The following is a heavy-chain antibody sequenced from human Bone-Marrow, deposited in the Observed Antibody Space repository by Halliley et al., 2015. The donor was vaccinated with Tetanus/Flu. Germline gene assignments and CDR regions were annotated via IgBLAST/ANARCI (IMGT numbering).Heavy chain of an antibody. J-gene: IGHJ4*02. Sequence: IGYIFHGGNTKFNPSLISRVSLSLDTSKNQFSLKLNSVAPADTAVYFCARYALVPPDHICFASWGQGALVSVSP. V-gene: IGHV4-59*01. CDR3: ARYALVPPDHICFAS. D-gene: IGHD2-8*01. CDR2: IFHGGNT.